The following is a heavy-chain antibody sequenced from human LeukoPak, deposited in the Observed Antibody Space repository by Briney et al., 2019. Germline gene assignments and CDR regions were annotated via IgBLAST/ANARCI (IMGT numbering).Heavy chain of an antibody. CDR3: ARDLFVANSLFFDY. J-gene: IGHJ4*02. CDR1: GGSISSYY. Sequence: SETLSLTCTVSGGSISSYYWSWIRQPAGKGLEWIGRIYTSGSTNYNPSLKSRVTMSVDTSKNQFSLKLSSVTAADTAVYYCARDLFVANSLFFDYWGQGTLVTVSS. V-gene: IGHV4-4*07. CDR2: IYTSGST. D-gene: IGHD3-10*02.